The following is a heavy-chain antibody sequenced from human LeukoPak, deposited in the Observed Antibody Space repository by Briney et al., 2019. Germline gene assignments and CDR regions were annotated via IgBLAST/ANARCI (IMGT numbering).Heavy chain of an antibody. CDR1: GFTFSSYD. J-gene: IGHJ3*01. CDR3: ARGLYYYDSSGYYGDTFDV. CDR2: IGTTGDT. D-gene: IGHD3-22*01. Sequence: GGSLRLSCAASGFTFSSYDMHWVGQPTGKGLEWVSGIGTTGDTYYPGSVKGRFTISRENGQNALYLQMYSLRAGDTAVYYCARGLYYYDSSGYYGDTFDVWGQGTMVIVSS. V-gene: IGHV3-13*04.